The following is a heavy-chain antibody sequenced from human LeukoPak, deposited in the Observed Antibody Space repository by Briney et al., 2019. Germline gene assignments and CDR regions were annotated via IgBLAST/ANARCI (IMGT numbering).Heavy chain of an antibody. V-gene: IGHV4-34*01. Sequence: SETLSLTCAVYGGSFSGCYWSWIRQPPGKGLEWIGEINHSGSTNYNPSLKSRVTISVDTSKNQFSLKLSSVTAADTAVYYCARASLGLRLGELSLYPAFDYWGQGTLVTVSS. CDR2: INHSGST. J-gene: IGHJ4*02. D-gene: IGHD3-16*02. CDR1: GGSFSGCY. CDR3: ARASLGLRLGELSLYPAFDY.